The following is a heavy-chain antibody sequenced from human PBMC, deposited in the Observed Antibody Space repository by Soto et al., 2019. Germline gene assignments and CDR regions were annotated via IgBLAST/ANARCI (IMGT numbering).Heavy chain of an antibody. V-gene: IGHV3-23*01. J-gene: IGHJ4*02. CDR3: AKDTNYYDFWSGYSDY. Sequence: GGSLRLSCAASGFTFSSYAMSWVRQAPGKGLEWVSAISGSGGSTYYADSVKGRFTISRDNSKNTLYLQMNSLRAEDTAVYYCAKDTNYYDFWSGYSDYWGQGTLVTVSS. CDR1: GFTFSSYA. CDR2: ISGSGGST. D-gene: IGHD3-3*01.